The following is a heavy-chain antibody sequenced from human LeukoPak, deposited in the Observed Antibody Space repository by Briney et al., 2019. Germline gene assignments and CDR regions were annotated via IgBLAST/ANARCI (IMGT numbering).Heavy chain of an antibody. CDR3: ARLLAGEYDPFDI. CDR1: GGSISPYY. Sequence: SETLSLTCTVSGGSISPYYWSWMRQAPGTGLEWIGNIFYRGSTNYNASLQSRVSISVDTSKNQFSLSLSSVTAADTAVYYCARLLAGEYDPFDIWGQGTMDTVS. D-gene: IGHD3-10*01. CDR2: IFYRGST. V-gene: IGHV4-59*08. J-gene: IGHJ3*02.